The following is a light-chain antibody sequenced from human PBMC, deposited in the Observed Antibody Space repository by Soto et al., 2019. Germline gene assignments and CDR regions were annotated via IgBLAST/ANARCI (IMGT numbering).Light chain of an antibody. V-gene: IGLV2-14*01. CDR2: EVS. CDR1: TSDVGGYNY. Sequence: QSVLTQPASVSGSPGQWITISCTGTTSDVGGYNYVSWYQQHPGKVPKLLIHEVSNRPSGVSNRFSGSKSGNTASLTISGLQAEDEADYYCLSKTSSISYVFGTGTKLTVL. J-gene: IGLJ1*01. CDR3: LSKTSSISYV.